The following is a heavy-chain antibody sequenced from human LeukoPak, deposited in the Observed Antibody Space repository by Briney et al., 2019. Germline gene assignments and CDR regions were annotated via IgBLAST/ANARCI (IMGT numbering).Heavy chain of an antibody. Sequence: SETLSLTCTVSGGSISSSSYYWGWIRQPPGKGLEWIGSIYYSGSTYYNPSLKSRFTISVDTSKNQFSLKLSSVTAADTAVYYCARHAASDNVVGPAAMDLWGKGTTVTVPS. CDR3: ARHAASDNVVGPAAMDL. CDR1: GGSISSSSYY. CDR2: IYYSGST. V-gene: IGHV4-39*01. J-gene: IGHJ6*03. D-gene: IGHD2-2*01.